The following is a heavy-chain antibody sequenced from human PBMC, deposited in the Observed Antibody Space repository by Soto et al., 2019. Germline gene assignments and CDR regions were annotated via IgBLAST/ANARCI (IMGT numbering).Heavy chain of an antibody. J-gene: IGHJ4*02. CDR1: GGSFSGYY. V-gene: IGHV4-34*01. CDR3: ASGATVTTGVDY. CDR2: IHHSGRT. Sequence: SETLSLTCAVYGGSFSGYYWTWIRQTPGKGLEWIGEIHHSGRTNYNPSLKSRVSISADTSKTQFSLNLTSVTAADTAVYYCASGATVTTGVDYWGQGTLVTVSS. D-gene: IGHD4-17*01.